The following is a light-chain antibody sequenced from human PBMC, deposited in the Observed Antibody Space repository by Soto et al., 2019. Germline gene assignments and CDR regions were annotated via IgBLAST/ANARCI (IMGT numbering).Light chain of an antibody. V-gene: IGKV3-15*01. Sequence: EIVLTQSPAILSVSPGERATLSCRASQSISRSLAWYQQKPGQAPRLLISDASTRATGIPARFSGSGSGTEFTLTSSSLQSEDFALYYCHQYNSWPPVTVGQGTKVEIK. CDR3: HQYNSWPPVT. J-gene: IGKJ2*01. CDR1: QSISRS. CDR2: DAS.